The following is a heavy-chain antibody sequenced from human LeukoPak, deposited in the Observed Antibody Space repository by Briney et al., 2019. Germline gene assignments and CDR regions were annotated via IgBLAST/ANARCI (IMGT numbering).Heavy chain of an antibody. CDR3: AKSVYDFWSGYYSAPYYFDY. CDR1: GFTFSSYA. Sequence: GGSLRLSCEGSGFTFSSYAMSWVRQAPGKGLEWVSAISGSGGSTYYADSVKGRFTISRDNSKNTLYLQMNSLRAEDTAVYYCAKSVYDFWSGYYSAPYYFDYWGQGTLVTVSS. CDR2: ISGSGGST. J-gene: IGHJ4*02. D-gene: IGHD3-3*01. V-gene: IGHV3-23*01.